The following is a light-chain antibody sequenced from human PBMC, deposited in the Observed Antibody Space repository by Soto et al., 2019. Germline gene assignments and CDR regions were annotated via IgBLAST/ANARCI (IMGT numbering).Light chain of an antibody. Sequence: EILLTQSPGTLSLSPGETATLSCRASQSVRNNYLAWYQQRPAQPPRLLMYAAASRASGIPDRFSGSVSGTDFTLTIRRLEPEDFAVYFCQQYETSPVTFGGGTKVEI. CDR3: QQYETSPVT. CDR1: QSVRNNY. CDR2: AAA. J-gene: IGKJ4*01. V-gene: IGKV3-20*01.